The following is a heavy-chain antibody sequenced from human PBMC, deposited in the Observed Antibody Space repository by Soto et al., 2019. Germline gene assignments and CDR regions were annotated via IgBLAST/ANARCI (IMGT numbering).Heavy chain of an antibody. Sequence: GASVKVSCKASGYTFTGYYMHWVRQAPGQGLGWMGWINPNSGGTNYAQKFQGWVTMTRDTSISTAYMELSRLRSDDTAVYYCARQSTVQDYYGSGSYYNGTPDYSYYGMDVWGQGTTVTVSS. J-gene: IGHJ6*02. D-gene: IGHD3-10*01. V-gene: IGHV1-2*04. CDR1: GYTFTGYY. CDR3: ARQSTVQDYYGSGSYYNGTPDYSYYGMDV. CDR2: INPNSGGT.